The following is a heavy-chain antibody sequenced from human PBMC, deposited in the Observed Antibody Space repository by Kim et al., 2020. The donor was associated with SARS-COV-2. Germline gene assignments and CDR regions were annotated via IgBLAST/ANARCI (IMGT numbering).Heavy chain of an antibody. CDR3: AKSDCAGGTCFLINY. V-gene: IGHV3-23*01. Sequence: SVKGRFTISRDNSRNKLFLLMSALGAEDTAVYYCAKSDCAGGTCFLINYWGQGTLVTVSS. J-gene: IGHJ4*02. D-gene: IGHD2-8*02.